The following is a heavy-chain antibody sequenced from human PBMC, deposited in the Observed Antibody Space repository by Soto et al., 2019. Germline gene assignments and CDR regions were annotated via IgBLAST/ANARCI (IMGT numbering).Heavy chain of an antibody. D-gene: IGHD3-16*02. J-gene: IGHJ3*02. CDR3: AKDIVITFGGVISLDAFDI. Sequence: LRLSCAASGFTFSSYGMHWVRQAPGKGLEWVAVISYDGSNKYYADSVKGRFTISRDNSKNTLCLQMNSLRAEDTAVYYCAKDIVITFGGVISLDAFDIWGQGTMVTVSS. V-gene: IGHV3-30*18. CDR2: ISYDGSNK. CDR1: GFTFSSYG.